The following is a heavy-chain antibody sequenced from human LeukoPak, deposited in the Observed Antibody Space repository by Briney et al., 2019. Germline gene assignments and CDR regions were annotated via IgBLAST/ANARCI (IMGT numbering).Heavy chain of an antibody. CDR2: ISSSSSTI. CDR3: ARGCTNGVCYNDY. Sequence: PGGSLRLSCAASGFTFSSFSMNWVRQAPGKGLEGVSYISSSSSTIYYTDSVKGRFTISRDNAKNSLYLQMNSLRAEDTAVYYCARGCTNGVCYNDYWGQGTLVTVSS. CDR1: GFTFSSFS. J-gene: IGHJ4*02. V-gene: IGHV3-48*01. D-gene: IGHD2-8*01.